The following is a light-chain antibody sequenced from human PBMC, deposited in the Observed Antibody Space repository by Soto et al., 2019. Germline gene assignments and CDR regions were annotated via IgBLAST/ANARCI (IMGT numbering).Light chain of an antibody. CDR3: CAYVGARSYV. J-gene: IGLJ1*01. CDR2: EGT. CDR1: NNL. Sequence: QSVLTQPASVSGSPGQSITISCTGTNNLVSWYQQHPGKAPKVVVYEGTKRPSGVSNRFSGSNSGGTASLTISGLQAKDEASYFRCAYVGARSYVFGPGTKVTVL. V-gene: IGLV2-23*01.